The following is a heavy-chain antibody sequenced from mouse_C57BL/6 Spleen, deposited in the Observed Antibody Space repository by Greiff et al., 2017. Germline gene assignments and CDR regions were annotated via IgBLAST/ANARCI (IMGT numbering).Heavy chain of an antibody. J-gene: IGHJ4*01. Sequence: QVQLLQPGAELVKPGASVKLSCTASGYTFTSYWITWVKQRPGQGLEWIGDIYPGSGSTNYNEKFKGKATLTVDTSSSTAYMQLSSLTSEDSAVYYCARLWLLAMDYWGQGTSVTVSS. V-gene: IGHV1-55*01. CDR3: ARLWLLAMDY. D-gene: IGHD2-3*01. CDR1: GYTFTSYW. CDR2: IYPGSGST.